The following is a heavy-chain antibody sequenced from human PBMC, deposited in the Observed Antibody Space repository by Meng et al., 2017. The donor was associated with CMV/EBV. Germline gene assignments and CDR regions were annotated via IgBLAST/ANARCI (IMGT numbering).Heavy chain of an antibody. J-gene: IGHJ6*02. CDR1: GFTFSSYW. V-gene: IGHV3-74*01. Sequence: GESLKISCAASGFTFSSYWMHWVRQAPGKGLVWVSRINSDGSSTSYADSVKGRFTISRDNAKNALYLQMNSLRAEDTAVYYRARLERLLVHPYYYYYGMDVWGQGTTVTVSS. CDR2: INSDGSST. D-gene: IGHD6-6*01. CDR3: ARLERLLVHPYYYYYGMDV.